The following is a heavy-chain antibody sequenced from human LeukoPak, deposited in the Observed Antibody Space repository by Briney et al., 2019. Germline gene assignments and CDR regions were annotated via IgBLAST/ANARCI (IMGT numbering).Heavy chain of an antibody. CDR3: MRRHDFRSGPY. V-gene: IGHV3-23*01. CDR1: GFTFTNYA. D-gene: IGHD3-3*01. J-gene: IGHJ4*02. CDR2: VTGSGGST. Sequence: TGGSLRLSCAASGFTFTNYAMGWVRQAPGKGLEWISGVTGSGGSTYYADSVKGRFTISRDNSKNTLFLEMMGLRVEDTAVYYCMRRHDFRSGPYWGQGTLVTVAS.